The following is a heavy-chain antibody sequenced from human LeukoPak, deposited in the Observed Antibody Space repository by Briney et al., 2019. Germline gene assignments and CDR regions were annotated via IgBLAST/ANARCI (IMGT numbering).Heavy chain of an antibody. CDR1: GFTFSSSS. CDR2: MSSSSSYI. CDR3: ATSDDLWSGMDN. D-gene: IGHD3-3*01. V-gene: IGHV3-21*01. J-gene: IGHJ4*02. Sequence: GGSLRLSCAVSGFTFSSSSMNWVRQAPGKGLEWVSSMSSSSSYIYYADSVKGRFTISRDNAKNSLYLQMDSPRAEDTAVYYCATSDDLWSGMDNWGQGTLVTVSS.